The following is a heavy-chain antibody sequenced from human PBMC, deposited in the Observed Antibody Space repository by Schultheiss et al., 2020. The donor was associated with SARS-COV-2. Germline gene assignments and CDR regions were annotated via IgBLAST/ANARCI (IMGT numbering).Heavy chain of an antibody. Sequence: SETLSLTCAVYGGSFSGYYWSWIRQPPGKGLEWIGYIYYSGSTNYNPSLKSRVTISVDTSKNQFSLKLSSVTAADTAVYYCARDNGEYCGGDCYPDYWGQGTLVTVSS. V-gene: IGHV4-59*01. CDR2: IYYSGST. J-gene: IGHJ4*02. CDR1: GGSFSGYY. D-gene: IGHD2-21*02. CDR3: ARDNGEYCGGDCYPDY.